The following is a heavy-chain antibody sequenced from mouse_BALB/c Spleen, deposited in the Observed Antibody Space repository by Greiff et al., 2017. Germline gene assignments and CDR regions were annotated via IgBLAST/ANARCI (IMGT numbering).Heavy chain of an antibody. CDR3: ARPPPTADWYFDV. Sequence: EVQLQQSGAELVKPGASVKLSCTASGFNIKDTYMHWVKQRPEQGLEWIGRIDPANGNTKYDPKFQGKATITADTSSNTAYLQLSSLTSEDTAVYYCARPPPTADWYFDVWGAGTTVTVSS. J-gene: IGHJ1*01. D-gene: IGHD1-2*01. V-gene: IGHV14-3*02. CDR1: GFNIKDTY. CDR2: IDPANGNT.